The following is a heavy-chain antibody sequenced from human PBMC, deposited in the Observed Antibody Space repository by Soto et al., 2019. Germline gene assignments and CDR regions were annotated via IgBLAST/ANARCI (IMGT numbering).Heavy chain of an antibody. J-gene: IGHJ4*02. CDR2: INSDGSAT. D-gene: IGHD4-17*01. V-gene: IGHV3-74*01. CDR3: VRGGAYGDSRLDY. Sequence: PGGSLRFSCAASGFNFSIYWMHWVRQAPGKGLVWVSRINSDGSATYYADSVKGRFTISRDNAKNTLYLQMHSLRAEDTAVYYCVRGGAYGDSRLDYCGQGTPVTVYS. CDR1: GFNFSIYW.